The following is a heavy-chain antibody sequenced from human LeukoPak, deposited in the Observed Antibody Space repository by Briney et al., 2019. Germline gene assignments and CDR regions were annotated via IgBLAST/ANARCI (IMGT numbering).Heavy chain of an antibody. CDR1: GVSISSGGYY. CDR3: ARCRDSYDFWSGTGGWFDP. Sequence: PSQTLSLTCTVSGVSISSGGYYWSWIRQHPGKGLEWIVYIYYSGSTYYIPSLKSRVTISVNTSKNQFSLKLSSVTAADTAVYYCARCRDSYDFWSGTGGWFDPWGQGTLVTVSS. V-gene: IGHV4-31*03. J-gene: IGHJ5*02. D-gene: IGHD3/OR15-3a*01. CDR2: IYYSGST.